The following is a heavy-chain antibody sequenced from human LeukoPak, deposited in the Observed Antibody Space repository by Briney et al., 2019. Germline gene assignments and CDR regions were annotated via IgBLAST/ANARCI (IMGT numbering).Heavy chain of an antibody. V-gene: IGHV1-69*05. D-gene: IGHD7-27*01. Sequence: ASVKVSCKASGGTFSHYAISWVRQAPGQGLEWMGGIIPIFGAPNYAQKFQGRVTITTDESTSTAYMELSSLRSEDTASYYCAREALGHYMDVWGKGTTVTVSS. CDR2: IIPIFGAP. CDR3: AREALGHYMDV. CDR1: GGTFSHYA. J-gene: IGHJ6*03.